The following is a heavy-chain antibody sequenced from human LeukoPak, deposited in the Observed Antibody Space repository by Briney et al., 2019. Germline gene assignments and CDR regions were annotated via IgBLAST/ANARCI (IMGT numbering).Heavy chain of an antibody. CDR3: ARAWNYGSGSAFDY. V-gene: IGHV1-69*05. CDR1: GYTFTSYA. Sequence: EASVKVSCKASGYTFTSYAISWVRQAPGQGLEWMGRIIPIFGTANYAQKFQGRVTITTDESTSTAYMELSSLRSEDTAVYYCARAWNYGSGSAFDYWGQGTLVTVSS. J-gene: IGHJ4*02. CDR2: IIPIFGTA. D-gene: IGHD3-10*01.